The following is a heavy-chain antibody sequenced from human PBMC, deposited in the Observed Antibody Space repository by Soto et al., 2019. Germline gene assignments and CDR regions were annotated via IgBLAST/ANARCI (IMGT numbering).Heavy chain of an antibody. CDR2: IIPIFGTA. CDR3: ARVILNAIVGARGAADY. D-gene: IGHD1-26*01. J-gene: IGHJ4*02. CDR1: GGTFSSYA. V-gene: IGHV1-69*01. Sequence: QVQLVQSGAEVKKPGSSVKVSCKASGGTFSSYAISWVRQAPGQGLEWMGGIIPIFGTANYAQKFQGRVTITADESTSTAYMELSSLRSEETAVYYCARVILNAIVGARGAADYWGQVTLVTVSS.